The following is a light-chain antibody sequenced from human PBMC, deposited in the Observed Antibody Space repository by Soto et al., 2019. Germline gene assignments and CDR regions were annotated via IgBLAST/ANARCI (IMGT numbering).Light chain of an antibody. CDR1: QSVSSN. CDR3: QQYNNWPRT. CDR2: GAS. J-gene: IGKJ1*01. Sequence: VMTQSPATLSVSPGERANLSCRASQSVSSNLAWYQQKPGQAPRLLIYGASTRATGIPARFSGSGSGTEFTLTISSLQSEDFAVYYCQQYNNWPRTFGQGTKVAI. V-gene: IGKV3-15*01.